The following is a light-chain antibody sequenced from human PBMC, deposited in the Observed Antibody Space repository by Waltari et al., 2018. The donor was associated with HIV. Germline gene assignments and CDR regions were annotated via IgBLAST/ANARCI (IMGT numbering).Light chain of an antibody. CDR2: QDR. Sequence: SYELAQPPSVSVSPGQTASITCSGDKLGNKFAAWYQQKPGQSPAVVMYQDRSRPSGIPERFSGSNSGNTATLTISGTQAMDEADYYCQAWDSSTVVFGGGTKLTVL. J-gene: IGLJ2*01. CDR1: KLGNKF. CDR3: QAWDSSTVV. V-gene: IGLV3-1*01.